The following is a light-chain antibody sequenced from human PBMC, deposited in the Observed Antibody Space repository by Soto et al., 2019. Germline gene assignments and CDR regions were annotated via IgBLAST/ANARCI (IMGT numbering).Light chain of an antibody. V-gene: IGKV3-20*01. CDR2: GAS. Sequence: EIVLTQSPGTLSLSPGERATLSCRASQSVSASYLAWYQQKPGQAPRLLVYGASSRATGIPDRFSGSGSGTDFTLIISRLEPEDFEVYFCQQYDRSPWTFGQGTKVDIK. CDR1: QSVSASY. J-gene: IGKJ1*01. CDR3: QQYDRSPWT.